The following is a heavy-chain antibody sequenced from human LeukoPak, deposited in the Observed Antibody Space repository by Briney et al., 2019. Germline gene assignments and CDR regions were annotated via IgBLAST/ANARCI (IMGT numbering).Heavy chain of an antibody. J-gene: IGHJ4*02. CDR1: GFTFSSYG. Sequence: GRSLRLSCAASGFTFSSYGMHWVRQAPGKGLEGVAVIMYDGSNKYYADSVKGRFTIYRDNSKTMLYLQMQRLRVAATDVYDCAKDVDPDSGWDFDYWGQGTLVTVSS. CDR3: AKDVDPDSGWDFDY. D-gene: IGHD6-19*01. V-gene: IGHV3-33*06. CDR2: IMYDGSNK.